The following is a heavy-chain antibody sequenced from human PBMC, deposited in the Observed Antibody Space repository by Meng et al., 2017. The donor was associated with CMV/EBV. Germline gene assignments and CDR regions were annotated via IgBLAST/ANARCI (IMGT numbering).Heavy chain of an antibody. CDR1: GGHFSSYA. D-gene: IGHD3-22*01. CDR3: TRIYDSSGYYNYYFDY. J-gene: IGHJ4*02. V-gene: IGHV1-69*12. Sequence: VQLVQSGAEGKKPGSSVKVSCKASGGHFSSYAISWVRQAPGQGLEWMGGIIPIFGTANYAQKFQGRVTITADESTSTAYMELSSLRSEDTAVYYCTRIYDSSGYYNYYFDYWGQGTLVTVSS. CDR2: IIPIFGTA.